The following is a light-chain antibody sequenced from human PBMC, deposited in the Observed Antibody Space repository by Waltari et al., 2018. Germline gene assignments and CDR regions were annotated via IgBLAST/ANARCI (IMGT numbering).Light chain of an antibody. CDR2: DVS. CDR1: SSDVGGYNH. J-gene: IGLJ1*01. V-gene: IGLV2-14*03. Sequence: QSALTQPAPVSGSPGQSLTISCTGTSSDVGGYNHVSWYQQHPGKAPKLIIYDVSSRPSGVSNRFFGSKSGNTASLTISGLQAEDEAVYFCSSYSTSITPYVFGTGTKVTVL. CDR3: SSYSTSITPYV.